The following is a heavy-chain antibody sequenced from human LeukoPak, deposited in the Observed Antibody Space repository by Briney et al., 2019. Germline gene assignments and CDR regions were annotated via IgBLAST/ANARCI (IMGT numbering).Heavy chain of an antibody. CDR1: GYTFTSYY. V-gene: IGHV1-69*05. J-gene: IGHJ4*02. Sequence: ASVKVSCKASGYTFTSYYMHWVRQAPGQGLEWMGGIIPIFGTANYAQKFQGRVTITMDESTSTAYMELSSLRSEDTAVYYCAREGGNSVYWGQGTLVTVSS. CDR2: IIPIFGTA. CDR3: AREGGNSVY. D-gene: IGHD4-23*01.